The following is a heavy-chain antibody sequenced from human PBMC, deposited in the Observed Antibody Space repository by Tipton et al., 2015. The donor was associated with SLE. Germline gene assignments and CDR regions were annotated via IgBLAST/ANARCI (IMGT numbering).Heavy chain of an antibody. J-gene: IGHJ3*02. CDR2: IDPGDSYT. D-gene: IGHD3-22*01. Sequence: QLVQSGAEVKKPGESLKIPCKGSGYTFNTYWIGWVRQMPGKGLERMGIIDPGDSYTTYSPSFEGQVTISVDKSINTAYLQWSSLKASDAAMYDYARQGDSSASVDAFDIWVHRTMVTVS. CDR3: ARQGDSSASVDAFDI. CDR1: GYTFNTYW. V-gene: IGHV5-51*01.